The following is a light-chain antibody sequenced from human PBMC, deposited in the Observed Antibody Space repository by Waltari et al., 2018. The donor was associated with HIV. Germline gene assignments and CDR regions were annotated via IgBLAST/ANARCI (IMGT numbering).Light chain of an antibody. V-gene: IGLV2-14*03. CDR1: GADIGAYNY. CDR2: YVS. Sequence: QSALTQPASVSGSPGQSITISCAGTGADIGAYNYVAWYQKLPNSVPKLIIYYVSSRPSVISYRFSASKSGNAASLTISGLQAEDEGDYYCSSYTTFNTVIFGGGTKLTVL. J-gene: IGLJ2*01. CDR3: SSYTTFNTVI.